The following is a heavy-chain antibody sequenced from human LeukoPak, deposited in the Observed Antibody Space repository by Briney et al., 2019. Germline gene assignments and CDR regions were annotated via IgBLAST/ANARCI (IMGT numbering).Heavy chain of an antibody. CDR2: IYYSGST. J-gene: IGHJ5*02. CDR1: GGSISSYY. V-gene: IGHV4-59*01. CDR3: AWQITMVLEFDP. D-gene: IGHD3-10*01. Sequence: SETLSLTCTVSGGSISSYYWSWIRQPPGKGLEWIGYIYYSGSTNYNPSLKSRAAISVDTSKNQFSLKLSSVTAADTAVYYCAWQITMVLEFDPWGQGTLVTVSS.